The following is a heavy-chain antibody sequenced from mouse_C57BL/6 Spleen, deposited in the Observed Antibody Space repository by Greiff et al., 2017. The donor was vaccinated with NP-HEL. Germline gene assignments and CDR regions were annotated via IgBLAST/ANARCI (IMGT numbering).Heavy chain of an antibody. D-gene: IGHD2-3*01. CDR2: IDPSDSYT. CDR3: ARRKDGYSLFAY. Sequence: QVQLQQPGAELVMPGASVKLSCKASGYTFTSYWMHWVKQRPGQGLEWIGEIDPSDSYTNYNQKFKGKSTLTVDKSSSTAYMQLSSLTSEDSAVYYCARRKDGYSLFAYWGQGTLVTVSA. J-gene: IGHJ3*01. V-gene: IGHV1-69*01. CDR1: GYTFTSYW.